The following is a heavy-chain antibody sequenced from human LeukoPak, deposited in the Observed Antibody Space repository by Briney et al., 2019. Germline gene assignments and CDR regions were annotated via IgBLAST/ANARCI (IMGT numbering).Heavy chain of an antibody. D-gene: IGHD4-23*01. J-gene: IGHJ4*02. CDR2: ISFDGSQK. Sequence: DPGGSLRLSCAASGFTFSNYGMHWVRQAPGKGLEWVALISFDGSQKYYADSVKGRFTISRDNSKSTVYLQMNSLRVEDAAVYYCVRPLMTTVVTEPALKYWGQGTLVTVSS. V-gene: IGHV3-33*01. CDR1: GFTFSNYG. CDR3: VRPLMTTVVTEPALKY.